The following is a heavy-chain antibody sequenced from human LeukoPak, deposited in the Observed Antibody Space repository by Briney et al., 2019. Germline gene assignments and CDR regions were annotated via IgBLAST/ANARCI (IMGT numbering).Heavy chain of an antibody. D-gene: IGHD6-19*01. CDR3: AKASRGWDPYDY. Sequence: GGSLRLSCAASGFTFSSYAMGWVRQAPGKGLEWVSAITASGGNTYYADSVEGRFTISRDNSKNTLYLQVNSLRAEDTAVYYCAKASRGWDPYDYWGQGTLVTVSS. V-gene: IGHV3-23*01. CDR1: GFTFSSYA. CDR2: ITASGGNT. J-gene: IGHJ4*02.